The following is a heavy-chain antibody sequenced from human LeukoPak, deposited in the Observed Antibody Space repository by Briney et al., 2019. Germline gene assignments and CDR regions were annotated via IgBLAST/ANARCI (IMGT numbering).Heavy chain of an antibody. CDR3: ARHPYDILTGPEYYFDY. D-gene: IGHD3-9*01. J-gene: IGHJ4*02. V-gene: IGHV4-59*08. CDR1: GGSISSYY. Sequence: SETLSLTCTVSGGSISSYYWSWIRQPPGKGLEWIGYIYYSGSTNYNPSLKSRVTISVDTSKNQFSLKLSSVTAADTAVYYCARHPYDILTGPEYYFDYWGRGTLVTVSS. CDR2: IYYSGST.